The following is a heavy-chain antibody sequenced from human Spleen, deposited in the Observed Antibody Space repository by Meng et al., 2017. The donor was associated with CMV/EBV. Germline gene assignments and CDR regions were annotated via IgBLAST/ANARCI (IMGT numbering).Heavy chain of an antibody. D-gene: IGHD3-22*01. V-gene: IGHV3-11*04. CDR2: ISSSGSTI. Sequence: LSLTCAASGFSFSDYYMNWIRQAPGKGLEWVSYISSSGSTIYYADSVKGRFTISRDNAKNSLYLQMNSLRAEDTALYYCARGRPLFHYDRCGYYVDHWGQGTLVTVSS. CDR1: GFSFSDYY. CDR3: ARGRPLFHYDRCGYYVDH. J-gene: IGHJ4*02.